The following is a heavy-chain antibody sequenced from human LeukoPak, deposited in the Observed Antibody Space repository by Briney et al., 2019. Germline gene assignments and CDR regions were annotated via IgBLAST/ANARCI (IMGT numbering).Heavy chain of an antibody. CDR1: GFTFSNAW. V-gene: IGHV3-15*01. J-gene: IGHJ6*03. D-gene: IGHD2-2*01. CDR3: TTYSIVVVPAAIPYYYYYMDV. CDR2: IKSKTDGGTT. Sequence: GGSLRLSCAASGFTFSNAWMSWVRQAPGKGLEWVGRIKSKTDGGTTDYAAPVKGRFTISRDDSKNTLYLQMNSLKTEDTAVYYCTTYSIVVVPAAIPYYYYYMDVWGKGTTVTISS.